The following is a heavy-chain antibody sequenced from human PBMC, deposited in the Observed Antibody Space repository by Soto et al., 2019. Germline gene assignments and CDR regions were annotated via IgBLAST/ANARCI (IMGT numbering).Heavy chain of an antibody. Sequence: ASVKVSCKASGYTFTNYGISWVRQAPGQGLEWMGWISGYNGNTKYARNLQGRVTMSTDTSTSTAYMELRSLRSDDTAVYYCVRHSQRSHYYGSGSHYFDYWGQGILVTVSS. CDR3: VRHSQRSHYYGSGSHYFDY. J-gene: IGHJ4*02. D-gene: IGHD3-10*01. CDR2: ISGYNGNT. V-gene: IGHV1-18*04. CDR1: GYTFTNYG.